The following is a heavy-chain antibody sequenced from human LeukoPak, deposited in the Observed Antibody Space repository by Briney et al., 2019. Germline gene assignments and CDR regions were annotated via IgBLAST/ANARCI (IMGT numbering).Heavy chain of an antibody. CDR3: ARAVQSLGGLSLPDY. J-gene: IGHJ4*02. Sequence: ASVKVSCKSSGYSITNYAMNWVRQTPGEGLWWMGWIHTSTGIPTSAQGFTGPFVFFLDTSVRPPYLQISSLKAEDTAVFFCARAVQSLGGLSLPDYWGQGTLLTVSS. CDR2: IHTSTGIP. CDR1: GYSITNYA. D-gene: IGHD3-16*02. V-gene: IGHV7-4-1*02.